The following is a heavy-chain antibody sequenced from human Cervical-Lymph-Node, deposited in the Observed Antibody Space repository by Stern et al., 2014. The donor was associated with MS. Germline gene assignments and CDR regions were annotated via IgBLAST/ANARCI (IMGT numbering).Heavy chain of an antibody. Sequence: DVQLVESGGGLIQRGGSLRLSCAASGFTFSTYWMHWVRQVPGKGMVWVARINTDASRTSYADSVKGRFTISRDNAKNTLYLQMDSLRADDTAVYYCARDRQWEISGPSDYWGPGTLVTVSS. CDR3: ARDRQWEISGPSDY. CDR1: GFTFSTYW. D-gene: IGHD1-26*01. J-gene: IGHJ4*02. CDR2: INTDASRT. V-gene: IGHV3-74*01.